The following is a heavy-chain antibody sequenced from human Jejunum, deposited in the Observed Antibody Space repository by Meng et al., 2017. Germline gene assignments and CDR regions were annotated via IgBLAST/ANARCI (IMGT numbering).Heavy chain of an antibody. CDR3: ARDPTAVSNKPQYYFDY. CDR1: RFTFSSYA. V-gene: IGHV3-30*04. Sequence: GESLKISCAASRFTFSSYAMHWVRQAPGKGLEWVAVISYSGGSNKYYADSVKGRFTISRDNSKNTLYLKMDRLRAEDTAVYYCARDPTAVSNKPQYYFDYMGQGTQVTVSS. D-gene: IGHD5/OR15-5a*01. CDR2: ISYSGGSNK. J-gene: IGHJ4*02.